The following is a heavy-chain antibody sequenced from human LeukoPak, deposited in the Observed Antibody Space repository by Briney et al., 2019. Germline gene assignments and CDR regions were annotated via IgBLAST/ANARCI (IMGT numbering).Heavy chain of an antibody. CDR2: ISGSGDST. D-gene: IGHD3-3*01. J-gene: IGHJ4*02. CDR1: GFTFSNYG. V-gene: IGHV3-23*01. Sequence: GGSLRLSCAASGFTFSNYGMSWVRQAPGKGLEWVSAISGSGDSTYYADSVKGRFPISRDNSKNTLYLQMNSLRAEDTAVYYCAGADDFWSGYYRNRFPVYWGQGTLVTVSS. CDR3: AGADDFWSGYYRNRFPVY.